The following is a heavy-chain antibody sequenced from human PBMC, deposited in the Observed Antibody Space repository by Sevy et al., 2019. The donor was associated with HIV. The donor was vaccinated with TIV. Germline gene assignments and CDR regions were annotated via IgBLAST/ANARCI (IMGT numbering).Heavy chain of an antibody. V-gene: IGHV3-11*01. D-gene: IGHD2-2*01. CDR3: ARDRGFCSSTSCDDWDYYGMDV. Sequence: GGSLRLSCAASGFIFSDYYMSWIRQAPGKGLEWVSYISSRGNTIYYTDSVKGRFTISRDNTKKLLFLQMNSLRAEDTVVYYCARDRGFCSSTSCDDWDYYGMDVWGQGTTVTVSS. CDR1: GFIFSDYY. CDR2: ISSRGNTI. J-gene: IGHJ6*02.